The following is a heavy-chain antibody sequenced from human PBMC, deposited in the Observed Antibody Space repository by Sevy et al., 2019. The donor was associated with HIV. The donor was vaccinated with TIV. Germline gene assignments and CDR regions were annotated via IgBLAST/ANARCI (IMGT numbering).Heavy chain of an antibody. D-gene: IGHD4-4*01. Sequence: GGSLRLSCAASGFSFISYVMTWVRQAPGKGLEWVSTISSSSSYRYYADSVKGRFTISRDNAKTSLFLQMNSLRAEDTAVYYCARGYSNYLIDYWGQGTLVTVSS. V-gene: IGHV3-21*01. CDR1: GFSFISYV. CDR3: ARGYSNYLIDY. CDR2: ISSSSSYR. J-gene: IGHJ4*02.